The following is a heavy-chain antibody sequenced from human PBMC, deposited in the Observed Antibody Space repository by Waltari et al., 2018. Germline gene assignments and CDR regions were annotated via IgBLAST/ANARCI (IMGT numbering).Heavy chain of an antibody. J-gene: IGHJ4*02. CDR3: ASLDTSGFYSRIFDH. CDR1: GFTFSTYS. Sequence: EAQLVESGGGLVKPGGSLRLSCAASGFTFSTYSMTWVRQAPGKGLEGVSSISGNTYYKFYADTVRGRFTISRDNAKNSFYLQMNGLGAEDTAVYFCASLDTSGFYSRIFDHWGQGAVVTVSS. V-gene: IGHV3-21*06. CDR2: ISGNTYYK. D-gene: IGHD3-3*01.